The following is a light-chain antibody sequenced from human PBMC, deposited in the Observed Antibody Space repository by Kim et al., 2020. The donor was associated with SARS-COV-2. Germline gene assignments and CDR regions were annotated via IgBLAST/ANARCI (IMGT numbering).Light chain of an antibody. V-gene: IGKV1-27*01. CDR1: QGLGTY. CDR2: GAS. J-gene: IGKJ4*01. CDR3: QKYNSAPLT. Sequence: ASVGDRVTITCRASQGLGTYLAWYQQKPGNVPRVLIYGASTLQSGVPSRFSGSGSGTDFTLIISNLQPEDVGTYYCQKYNSAPLTFGGGTKVDIK.